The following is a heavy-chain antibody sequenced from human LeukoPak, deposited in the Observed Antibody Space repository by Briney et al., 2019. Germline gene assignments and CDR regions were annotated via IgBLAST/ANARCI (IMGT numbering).Heavy chain of an antibody. J-gene: IGHJ6*03. CDR2: ISYSGST. Sequence: PSETLSLTCTVSGGSISSSSYYWGWIRQPPGKGLEWIGSISYSGSTYYNPSLKSRVTISVDTSKNQFSLKLSSVTAADTAVHYCARHHPTVTPYYMDVWGKGTTVTISS. CDR1: GGSISSSSYY. D-gene: IGHD4-17*01. CDR3: ARHHPTVTPYYMDV. V-gene: IGHV4-39*01.